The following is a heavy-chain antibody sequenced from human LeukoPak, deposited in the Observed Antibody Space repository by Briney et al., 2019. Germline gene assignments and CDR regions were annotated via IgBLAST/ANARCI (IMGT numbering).Heavy chain of an antibody. CDR3: ARGSGGSYAYLDY. CDR2: ISYDGSNK. D-gene: IGHD1-26*01. Sequence: GGSLRLSCAASGFTFSSYAMHWVRQAPGKGLEWVAVISYDGSNKYYADSVKGRFTISRDNSKNTLYLQMNSLRAEDTAVYYCARGSGGSYAYLDYWGQGTLVTVSS. J-gene: IGHJ4*02. V-gene: IGHV3-30-3*01. CDR1: GFTFSSYA.